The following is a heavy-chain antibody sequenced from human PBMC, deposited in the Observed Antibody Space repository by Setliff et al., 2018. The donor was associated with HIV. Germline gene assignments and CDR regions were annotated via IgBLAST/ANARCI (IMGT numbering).Heavy chain of an antibody. Sequence: GASVKVSCKASGYTFTNYYIHWVRQAPGQGLEWMGLINPSGGRTSYAQKFQGRVTMTRDTSISTAYMELSRLRSDDTALYYCARDDGGYNYAEAFDVWGQGTMVTVSS. D-gene: IGHD3-16*01. CDR3: ARDDGGYNYAEAFDV. CDR2: INPSGGRT. CDR1: GYTFTNYY. V-gene: IGHV1-46*01. J-gene: IGHJ3*01.